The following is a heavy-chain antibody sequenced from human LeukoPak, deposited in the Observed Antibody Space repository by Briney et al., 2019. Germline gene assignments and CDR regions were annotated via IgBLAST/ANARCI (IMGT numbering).Heavy chain of an antibody. CDR1: GGTFSSYA. J-gene: IGHJ4*02. D-gene: IGHD3-22*01. Sequence: ASVKVSCKASGGTFSSYAISWVRQAPGKGLEWMGGFDPEDGETIYSQRFHGRVIMTEDKSTDTAYMDLSSLTSEDSAVYYCAAVEREYFDTSGYFDYWGQGTLVTVSS. CDR3: AAVEREYFDTSGYFDY. V-gene: IGHV1-24*01. CDR2: FDPEDGET.